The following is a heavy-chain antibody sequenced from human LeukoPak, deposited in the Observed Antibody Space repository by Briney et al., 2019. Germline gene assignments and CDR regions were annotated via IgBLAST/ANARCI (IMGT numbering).Heavy chain of an antibody. J-gene: IGHJ3*02. Sequence: TSETLSLTCTVSGYSISSGYYWGWMRQPPGKGLEWIGSIYHSGSTYYNPSLKSRVTISVDTSKNQFSLKLSSVTAADTAVYYCATSNTGPPAFDIWGQGTMVTVSS. D-gene: IGHD1-14*01. CDR2: IYHSGST. CDR3: ATSNTGPPAFDI. V-gene: IGHV4-38-2*02. CDR1: GYSISSGYY.